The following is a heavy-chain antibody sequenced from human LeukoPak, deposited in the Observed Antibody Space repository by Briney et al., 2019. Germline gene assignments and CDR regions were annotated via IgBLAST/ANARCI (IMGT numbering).Heavy chain of an antibody. V-gene: IGHV4-31*03. CDR2: IYYSGST. CDR3: ARDRRGYGFDY. D-gene: IGHD5-12*01. CDR1: GGSISSGGYY. Sequence: PSQTLSLTCTVSGGSISSGGYYWNWIRQHPGKGLQWIGYIYYSGSTYYNPSLKSRVSISVDMSKNQFSLKLTSVTAADTAVYYCARDRRGYGFDYWGQGTLVTVSS. J-gene: IGHJ4*02.